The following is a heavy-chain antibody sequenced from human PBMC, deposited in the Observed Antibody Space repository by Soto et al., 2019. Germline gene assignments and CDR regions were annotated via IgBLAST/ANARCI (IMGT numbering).Heavy chain of an antibody. CDR2: INAGNGNT. Sequence: HAPGQRLEWMGWINAGNGNTKYSQKFQGRVTITRDTSASTAYMELSSLRSEDMAVQYCASVRRKRQVLAYLGKGTLVIVTS. CDR3: ASVRRKRQVLAY. J-gene: IGHJ1*01. V-gene: IGHV1-3*01.